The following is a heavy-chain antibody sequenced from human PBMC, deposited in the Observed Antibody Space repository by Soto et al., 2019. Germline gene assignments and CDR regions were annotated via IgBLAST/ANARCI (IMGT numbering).Heavy chain of an antibody. CDR1: GGSISSGGYY. CDR2: IYYSGST. V-gene: IGHV4-31*03. Sequence: SETLSLTCTVSGGSISSGGYYWSWIRQHPGKGLEWIGYIYYSGSTYYNPSLKSRVTISVDTSKNQFSLKLSSVTAADTAVYYCARDRGGGSYPLSWFDPWGQGTLVTVSS. CDR3: ARDRGGGSYPLSWFDP. D-gene: IGHD1-26*01. J-gene: IGHJ5*02.